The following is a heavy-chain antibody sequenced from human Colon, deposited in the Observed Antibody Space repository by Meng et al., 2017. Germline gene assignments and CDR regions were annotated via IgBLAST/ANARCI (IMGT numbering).Heavy chain of an antibody. J-gene: IGHJ5*02. CDR2: IAYNGKT. CDR3: ARVPVAHNWFDP. CDR1: GYLFPTYG. D-gene: IGHD5-12*01. V-gene: IGHV1-18*01. Sequence: QAQVVQTGAELKKPGASIRVYCKASGYLFPTYGFTWGRQAPGQGLEWVGWIAYNGKTNYAEKLQDRVTMTTDTSTTTAYMELRNLRSDDTAVYYCARVPVAHNWFDPWGQGTLVTVSS.